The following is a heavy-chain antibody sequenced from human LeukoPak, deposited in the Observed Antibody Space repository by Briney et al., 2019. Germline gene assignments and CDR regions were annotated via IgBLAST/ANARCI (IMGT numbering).Heavy chain of an antibody. J-gene: IGHJ3*02. CDR3: ARCSIFGSEAFDI. CDR2: INPNSGGT. CDR1: GYTFTSYY. D-gene: IGHD3-3*01. V-gene: IGHV1-2*02. Sequence: ASVKVSCRASGYTFTSYYMHWVRQAPGQGLEWMGWINPNSGGTNYAQKFQGRVTMTRDTSISTAYMELSRLRSDDTAVYYCARCSIFGSEAFDIWGQGTMVTVSS.